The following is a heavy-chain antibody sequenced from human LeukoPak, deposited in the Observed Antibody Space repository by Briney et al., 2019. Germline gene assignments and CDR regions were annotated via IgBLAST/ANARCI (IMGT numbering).Heavy chain of an antibody. J-gene: IGHJ5*02. CDR1: GFSFSSYS. CDR2: IPAKRSYL. V-gene: IGHV3-21*01. CDR3: VRGSGGDGYKHWGDS. Sequence: GGSLRLSCAASGFSFSSYSMTWVRQAPGKGLEWVSSIPAKRSYLYYADSVKGRFTISRDNAKNSVYLEMSSLRAEDTAVYYCVRGSGGDGYKHWGDSWGQGTLVIVSS. D-gene: IGHD5-24*01.